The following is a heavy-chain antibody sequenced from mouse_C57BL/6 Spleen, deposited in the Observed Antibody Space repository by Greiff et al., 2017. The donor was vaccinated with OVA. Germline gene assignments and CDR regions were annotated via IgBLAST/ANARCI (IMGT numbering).Heavy chain of an antibody. CDR1: GYAFSSSW. CDR2: IYPGDGDT. D-gene: IGHD1-1*01. Sequence: QVQLQQSGPELVKPGASVKISCKASGYAFSSSWMNWVKQRPGKGLEWIGRIYPGDGDTNYNGKFKGKATLTADKSSSTAYMQLSSLTSEDSAVYFCARFTTVAPYAMDYWGQGTSVTVSS. CDR3: ARFTTVAPYAMDY. V-gene: IGHV1-82*01. J-gene: IGHJ4*01.